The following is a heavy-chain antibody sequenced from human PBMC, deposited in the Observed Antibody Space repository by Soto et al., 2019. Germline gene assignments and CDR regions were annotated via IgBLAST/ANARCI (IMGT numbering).Heavy chain of an antibody. Sequence: QVQLVQSGAEVRKPGASVKVSCKSSGYTFTAYGLSWVRQAPGQGLEWMGWISGNNVDTKYAQRFQGRVTMTTDTATSTAYMELRSLISDDTAVYYCARRMGRFLQWLFDYWGQGTLVTVSS. CDR1: GYTFTAYG. CDR3: ARRMGRFLQWLFDY. CDR2: ISGNNVDT. D-gene: IGHD3-3*01. V-gene: IGHV1-18*04. J-gene: IGHJ4*02.